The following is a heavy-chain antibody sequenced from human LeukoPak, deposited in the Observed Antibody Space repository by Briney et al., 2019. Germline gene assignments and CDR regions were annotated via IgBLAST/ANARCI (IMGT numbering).Heavy chain of an antibody. J-gene: IGHJ4*02. CDR3: TTEDTYYDFWSGFY. V-gene: IGHV3-15*01. D-gene: IGHD3-3*01. Sequence: PGGSLRLSCAASGFTFSNAWMSWVRQAPGKGLEWVGRIKSKTDGGTTDYAAPVKGRFTISRDDSKNTLYLQMNSLKTEDTAVYYCTTEDTYYDFWSGFYWGQGTLVTVSS. CDR1: GFTFSNAW. CDR2: IKSKTDGGTT.